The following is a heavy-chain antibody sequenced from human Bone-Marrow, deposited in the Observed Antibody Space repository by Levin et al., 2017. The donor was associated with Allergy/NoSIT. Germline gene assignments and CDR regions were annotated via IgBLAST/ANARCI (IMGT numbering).Heavy chain of an antibody. CDR3: ATPGRDGYNYWSFDY. V-gene: IGHV5-51*01. CDR1: GYSFTSYW. D-gene: IGHD5-24*01. J-gene: IGHJ4*02. Sequence: KVSCKGSGYSFTSYWIGWGRQMPGKGLEWKGVIYPCYSDTRYSPSFQGQVTISADKSISTAYLQWSSLKASDTAMYYCATPGRDGYNYWSFDYWGQGTLVTVSS. CDR2: IYPCYSDT.